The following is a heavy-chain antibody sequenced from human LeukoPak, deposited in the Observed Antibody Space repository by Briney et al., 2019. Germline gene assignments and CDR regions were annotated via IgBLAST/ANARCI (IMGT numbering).Heavy chain of an antibody. CDR1: GFTFSSYA. V-gene: IGHV3-23*01. CDR3: ARDPEGFGATYFDY. D-gene: IGHD3-16*01. Sequence: GGSLRFSCAASGFTFSSYAMSWVRQAPGKGLEWVSAISGSGGSTYYADSVKGRFTISRDNAKNSFYLQMNSLRAEDTAVFYCARDPEGFGATYFDYWGQGTLVTVSS. J-gene: IGHJ4*02. CDR2: ISGSGGST.